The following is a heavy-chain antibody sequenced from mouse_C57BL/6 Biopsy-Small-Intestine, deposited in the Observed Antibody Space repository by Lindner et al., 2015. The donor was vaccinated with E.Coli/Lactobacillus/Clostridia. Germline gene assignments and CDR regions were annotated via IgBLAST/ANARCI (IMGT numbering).Heavy chain of an antibody. CDR3: ATRGNIVVVVAATPSPYYYGMDV. Sequence: SVKVSCKVSGYTLTELSMHWVRQAPGKGLEWMGGFDPEDGETIYAQKFQGRVTMTEDTSTDTAYMELSSLRSEDTAVYYCATRGNIVVVVAATPSPYYYGMDVWGQGTTVTVSS. D-gene: IGHD1-1*02. J-gene: IGHJ1*01. CDR1: GYTLTELS. CDR2: FDPEDGET. V-gene: IGHV1-18*01.